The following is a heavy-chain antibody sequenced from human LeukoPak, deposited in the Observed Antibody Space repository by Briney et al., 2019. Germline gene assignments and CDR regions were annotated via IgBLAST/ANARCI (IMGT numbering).Heavy chain of an antibody. V-gene: IGHV3-30*15. CDR1: GLTLTYYV. CDR2: TSYNGNKK. Sequence: GGSLTLSCAASGLTLTYYVMHWVRQAPGKGLEWVAVTSYNGNKKYYADSVKGRFTISRDSSKSTLDLQMSSLRAEDTAVYYCARSSYDDGGIEGPFDYWGQGTLVTVSS. J-gene: IGHJ4*02. D-gene: IGHD4-23*01. CDR3: ARSSYDDGGIEGPFDY.